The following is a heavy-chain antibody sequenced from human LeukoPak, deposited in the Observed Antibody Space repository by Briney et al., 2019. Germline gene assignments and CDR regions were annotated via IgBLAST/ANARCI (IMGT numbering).Heavy chain of an antibody. D-gene: IGHD6-13*01. CDR2: IYTSGST. Sequence: SETLSLTCTVSGGSISSGSYYWSWIRQPAGKGLEWIGRIYTSGSTNYNPSLKSRVTISVDTSKNQFSLKLSSVTAADTAVYYCARGRGIIAAEPGNYFDYWGQGTLVTVSS. CDR1: GGSISSGSYY. V-gene: IGHV4-61*02. CDR3: ARGRGIIAAEPGNYFDY. J-gene: IGHJ4*02.